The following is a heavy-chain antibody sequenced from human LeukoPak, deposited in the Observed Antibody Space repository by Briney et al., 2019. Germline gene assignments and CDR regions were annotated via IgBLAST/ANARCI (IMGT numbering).Heavy chain of an antibody. J-gene: IGHJ6*03. CDR1: GFTFSSFA. V-gene: IGHV3-30*04. CDR3: AMEGGYSYGFMDV. D-gene: IGHD5-18*01. CDR2: ISYDGSDK. Sequence: GGSLRLSCAASGFTFSSFAMHWVRQAPGKGLEWVAVISYDGSDKYYSNSVKGRFTISRDNSKNTLYLQMHSLRAEDTALYYCAMEGGYSYGFMDVWGKGTTVTVSS.